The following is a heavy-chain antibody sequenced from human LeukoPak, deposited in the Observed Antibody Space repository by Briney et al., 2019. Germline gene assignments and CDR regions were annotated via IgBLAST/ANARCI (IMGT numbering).Heavy chain of an antibody. CDR2: IYYSGST. D-gene: IGHD3-22*01. V-gene: IGHV4-31*03. CDR1: GGSISSGGYY. Sequence: SQTLSLTCTVSGGSISSGGYYWSWIRQHPGKGLEWIGYIYYSGSTYYNPSLKSRVTISVDTSKNQFSLKLSSVTAADTAVYYCAREAMIVVKGYMDVWGKGTTVTASS. CDR3: AREAMIVVKGYMDV. J-gene: IGHJ6*03.